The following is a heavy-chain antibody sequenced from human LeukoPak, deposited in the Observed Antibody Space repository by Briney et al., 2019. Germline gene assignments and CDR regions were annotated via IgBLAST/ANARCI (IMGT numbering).Heavy chain of an antibody. CDR3: ARGGYCTNGVCYSHYYYGMVV. V-gene: IGHV1-2*02. D-gene: IGHD2-8*01. J-gene: IGHJ6*02. CDR2: INPSSGGT. Sequence: ASVKVSCKASGYTFTGYYMHWVRQAPGQGLEWMGWINPSSGGTNYAQKFQGRVTMTRDTSISTAYMELSRLRSDDTAVYYCARGGYCTNGVCYSHYYYGMVVWGQGTTVTVSS. CDR1: GYTFTGYY.